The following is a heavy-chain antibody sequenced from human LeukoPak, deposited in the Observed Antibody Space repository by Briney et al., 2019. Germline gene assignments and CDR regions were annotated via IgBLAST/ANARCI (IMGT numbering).Heavy chain of an antibody. V-gene: IGHV4-39*01. D-gene: IGHD3-3*01. CDR1: GGSISSSYYY. CDR2: LYYSGTT. J-gene: IGHJ4*01. CDR3: ARHHYDFWSGFDY. Sequence: SETLSLTCTVSGGSISSSYYYWGWIRLPPGKGLEWIGTLYYSGTTYYNPSLNSRVTIALDTSENQFSLKLTSVTAADTAVYYCARHHYDFWSGFDYWGQGILVTVSS.